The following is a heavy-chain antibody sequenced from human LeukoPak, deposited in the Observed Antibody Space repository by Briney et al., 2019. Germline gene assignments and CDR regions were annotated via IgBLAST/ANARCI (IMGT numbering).Heavy chain of an antibody. V-gene: IGHV4-4*02. CDR2: IYHSGST. D-gene: IGHD3-22*01. J-gene: IGHJ4*02. Sequence: PSETLSLTCAVSGGSISSSNWWSWVRQPPGKGLEWIGEIYHSGSTNYNPSLKSRVTISVDTSKNQFSLKLSSVTAADTAVYYCAREKSDDSSGYYFDYWGQGTLVTVSS. CDR1: GGSISSSNW. CDR3: AREKSDDSSGYYFDY.